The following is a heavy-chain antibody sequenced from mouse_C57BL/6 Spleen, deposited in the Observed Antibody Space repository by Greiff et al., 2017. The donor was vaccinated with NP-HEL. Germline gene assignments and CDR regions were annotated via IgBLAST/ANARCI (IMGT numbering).Heavy chain of an antibody. Sequence: VQLQQSGPGLVKPSQSLSLTCSVTGYSITSGSYWNWIRQFPGNKLEWMGYLSYDGSNNYNPSLKNRTSITRDTSKNQFFLKLNSVTTEDTATYVCASITTVVDWYFDVWGTGTTVTVSS. J-gene: IGHJ1*03. D-gene: IGHD1-1*01. CDR3: ASITTVVDWYFDV. CDR2: LSYDGSN. V-gene: IGHV3-6*01. CDR1: GYSITSGSY.